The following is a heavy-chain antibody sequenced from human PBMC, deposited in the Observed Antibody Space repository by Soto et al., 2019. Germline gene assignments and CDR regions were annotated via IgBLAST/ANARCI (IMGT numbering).Heavy chain of an antibody. CDR3: AKEVAYCSGGTCYSDAFDI. Sequence: QVQLVESGGGVVQPGRSLRLSCAASGFTFSSYGMHWVRQAPGKGLEWVAVISYDGSNKYYADSVKGRFTISRDNSKNTLYLQMNSLRAEDTAVYYCAKEVAYCSGGTCYSDAFDIWGQGTMVTVSS. D-gene: IGHD2-15*01. CDR2: ISYDGSNK. V-gene: IGHV3-30*18. CDR1: GFTFSSYG. J-gene: IGHJ3*02.